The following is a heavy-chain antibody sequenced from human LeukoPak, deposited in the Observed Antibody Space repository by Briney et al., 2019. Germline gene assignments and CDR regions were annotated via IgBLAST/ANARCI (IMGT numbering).Heavy chain of an antibody. CDR1: GFTFSSYG. J-gene: IGHJ6*02. CDR2: IRYDGSNK. CDR3: AMAPYYYYGMDV. V-gene: IGHV3-30*02. D-gene: IGHD3-10*01. Sequence: GGSLRLSCAASGFTFSSYGMPWVRQAPGKGLEWVAFIRYDGSNKYYADSVKGRFTISRDNSKNTLYLQMNSLRAEDTAVYYCAMAPYYYYGMDVWGQGTTVTVSS.